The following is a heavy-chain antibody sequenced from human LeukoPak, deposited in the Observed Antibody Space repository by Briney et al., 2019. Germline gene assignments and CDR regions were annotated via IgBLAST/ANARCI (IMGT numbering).Heavy chain of an antibody. J-gene: IGHJ4*02. D-gene: IGHD3-22*01. Sequence: GGSLRLSCAASGFTFSSYAMSWVRQAPGKGLEWVSASSGSGGSTYYADSVKGRFTISGDNSKNTLYLQMNSLRAEDTAVYYCAKVRYYYDSSGYQPYYFDYWGQGTLVTVSS. V-gene: IGHV3-23*01. CDR2: SSGSGGST. CDR1: GFTFSSYA. CDR3: AKVRYYYDSSGYQPYYFDY.